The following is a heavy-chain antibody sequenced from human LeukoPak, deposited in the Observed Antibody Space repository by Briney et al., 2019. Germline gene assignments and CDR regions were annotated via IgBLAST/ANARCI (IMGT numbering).Heavy chain of an antibody. D-gene: IGHD3-9*01. J-gene: IGHJ4*02. CDR3: ARATVHYDILTGYYMGDYFDY. V-gene: IGHV1-69*13. CDR2: IIPIFGTA. Sequence: SVKVSCKASGGTFSSYAISWVRQAPGQGLEWMGGIIPIFGTANYAQKFQGRVTITADESTSTAYMELSSLRSEDTAVYYCARATVHYDILTGYYMGDYFDYWGQGTLVTVSS. CDR1: GGTFSSYA.